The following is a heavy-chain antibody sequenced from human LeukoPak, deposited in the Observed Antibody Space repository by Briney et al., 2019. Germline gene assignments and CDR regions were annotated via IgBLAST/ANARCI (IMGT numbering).Heavy chain of an antibody. CDR1: GYTFTGYY. Sequence: ASVKVSCKASGYTFTGYYIQWVRQAPGQGLEWLGWINPNNGGTKFAQKFQGRVTMTRDTSISTAYMELSGLGSDDTAVYYCGSWDYGSGSYSPYYWGQGTLVTVSS. D-gene: IGHD3-10*01. CDR2: INPNNGGT. J-gene: IGHJ4*02. V-gene: IGHV1-2*02. CDR3: GSWDYGSGSYSPYY.